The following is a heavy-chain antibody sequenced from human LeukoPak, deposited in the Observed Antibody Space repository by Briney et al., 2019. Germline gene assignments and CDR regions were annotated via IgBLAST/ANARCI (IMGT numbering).Heavy chain of an antibody. CDR2: SSAYNGNT. Sequence: ASVKVSRKASGYTFTSSGISWVRQAPGQGLEWMGWSSAYNGNTNYAQKFQGRVTMTTDTSTSTAYMEVRSLRSDDTAVYYCTRDLGVDTTMIFFDYWGQGSLVTVSS. J-gene: IGHJ4*02. CDR3: TRDLGVDTTMIFFDY. V-gene: IGHV1-18*01. D-gene: IGHD5-18*01. CDR1: GYTFTSSG.